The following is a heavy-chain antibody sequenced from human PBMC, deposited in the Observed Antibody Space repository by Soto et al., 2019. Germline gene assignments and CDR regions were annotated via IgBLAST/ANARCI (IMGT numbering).Heavy chain of an antibody. D-gene: IGHD3-22*01. J-gene: IGHJ4*02. CDR2: IEQDGSEK. CDR1: GFTFSSYW. CDR3: AKLAYDAIGSTNPHFDD. Sequence: PGGSLRLSCAASGFTFSSYWMSWVRKAPGKGLEGVDNIEQDGSEKYYVDYVKGRFTIFRDNSKNTVYLQMNSLRAEDTATYYCAKLAYDAIGSTNPHFDDWGQGTPVTVSS. V-gene: IGHV3-7*01.